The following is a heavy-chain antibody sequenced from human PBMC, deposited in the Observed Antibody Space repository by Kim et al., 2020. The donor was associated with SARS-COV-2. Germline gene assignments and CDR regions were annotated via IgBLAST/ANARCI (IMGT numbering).Heavy chain of an antibody. Sequence: GGSLRLSCAASGFTFSGYAMHWVRQAPGKGLEWVALIWYDGSSDYNAYAATVRFRISIANADTKLSLYLHINSAKDEAAYDYAQCGSSLIDY. V-gene: IGHV3-33*08. J-gene: IGHJ4*01. CDR3: AQCGSSLIDY. CDR2: IWYDGSSD. D-gene: IGHD1-26*01. CDR1: GFTFSGYA.